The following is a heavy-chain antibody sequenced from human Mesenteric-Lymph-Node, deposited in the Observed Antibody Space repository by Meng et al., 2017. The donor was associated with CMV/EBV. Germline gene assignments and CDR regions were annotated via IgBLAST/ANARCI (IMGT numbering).Heavy chain of an antibody. CDR2: INPSGGST. D-gene: IGHD2-2*01. CDR1: GYTFTSYY. Sequence: ASVKVSCKASGYTFTSYYMHWVRQAPGQGLEWMGIINPSGGSTSYAQKFQGRVTMTRDTSTSTVYMELSSLRAEDTAVYYCAREGYCSGTTCNAAYYHGMDVWGQGTTVTVSS. J-gene: IGHJ6*02. CDR3: AREGYCSGTTCNAAYYHGMDV. V-gene: IGHV1-46*01.